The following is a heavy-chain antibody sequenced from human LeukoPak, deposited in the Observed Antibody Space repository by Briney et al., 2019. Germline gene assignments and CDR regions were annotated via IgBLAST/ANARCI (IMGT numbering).Heavy chain of an antibody. CDR1: GGSIDNYF. CDR2: IYYTGRT. Sequence: SETLSLTCTVSGGSIDNYFWNWIRQTPGKGLEWIGYIYYTGRTEYNSALRSRVTISLDTPNNQFSLKLTSMSAADTAMYYCTRLSCNGGSCYDDDWGQGTLVTVAS. J-gene: IGHJ4*02. CDR3: TRLSCNGGSCYDDD. D-gene: IGHD2-15*01. V-gene: IGHV4-59*01.